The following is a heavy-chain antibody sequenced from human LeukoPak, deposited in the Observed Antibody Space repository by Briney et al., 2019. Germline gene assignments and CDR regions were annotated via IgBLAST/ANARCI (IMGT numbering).Heavy chain of an antibody. D-gene: IGHD1-14*01. CDR1: GGSISSGGYY. Sequence: SRTLSLTCTVSGGSISSGGYYWSWIRQHPGKGLEWIGYIYYSGSTYYNPSLRSRLTISVDTSKNQFSLKLSSVTAADTAVYYCARDNRHSWFDPWGQGTLVTVSS. CDR3: ARDNRHSWFDP. V-gene: IGHV4-31*03. J-gene: IGHJ5*02. CDR2: IYYSGST.